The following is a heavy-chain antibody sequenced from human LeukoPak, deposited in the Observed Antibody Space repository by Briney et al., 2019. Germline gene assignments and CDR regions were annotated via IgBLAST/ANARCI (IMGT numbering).Heavy chain of an antibody. CDR1: GFTFSTYA. Sequence: GGTLRLSCAASGFTFSTYAVTWVRQAPGKGLEWVSSISSSSSYIYYADSVKGRFTISRDNAKNSLYLQMNSLRAEDTAVYYCAGSWQWLLWGVWGQGTLVTVSS. D-gene: IGHD6-19*01. CDR3: AGSWQWLLWGV. J-gene: IGHJ4*02. V-gene: IGHV3-21*01. CDR2: ISSSSSYI.